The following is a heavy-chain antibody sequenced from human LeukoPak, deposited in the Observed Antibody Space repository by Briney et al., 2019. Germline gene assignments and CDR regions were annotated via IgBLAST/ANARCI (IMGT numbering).Heavy chain of an antibody. CDR2: IYYSGST. Sequence: SETLSLTCIVSGGSISSYYWSWIRQPPGKGLEWIGYIYYSGSTNYNPSLKSRVTISVDTSKNQFSLKLSSVTAADTAVYYCARVVYGSGSWVDYWGQGTLVTVSS. D-gene: IGHD3-10*01. V-gene: IGHV4-59*01. CDR1: GGSISSYY. J-gene: IGHJ4*02. CDR3: ARVVYGSGSWVDY.